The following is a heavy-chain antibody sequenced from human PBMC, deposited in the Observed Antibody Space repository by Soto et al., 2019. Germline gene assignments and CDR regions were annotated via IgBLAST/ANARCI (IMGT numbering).Heavy chain of an antibody. CDR1: GGSISSYY. J-gene: IGHJ6*03. D-gene: IGHD3-10*01. CDR2: IYYSGST. CDR3: AGGSGSYSLSYYYYYMDV. V-gene: IGHV4-59*08. Sequence: SETLSLTCTVSGGSISSYYWSWIRQPPGKGLEWIGYIYYSGSTNYNPSLKSRVTISVDTSKNQFSLKLSSVTAADTAVYYCAGGSGSYSLSYYYYYMDVWGEGTTVTVSS.